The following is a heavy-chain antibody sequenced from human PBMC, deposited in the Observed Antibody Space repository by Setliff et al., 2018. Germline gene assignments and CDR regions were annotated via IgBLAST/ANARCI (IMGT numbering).Heavy chain of an antibody. D-gene: IGHD3-3*01. V-gene: IGHV4-61*09. CDR3: ARVSGFLYVDV. J-gene: IGHJ6*03. CDR1: GDSISSRTSY. CDR2: IYTSWST. Sequence: PSETLSLTCTVSGDSISSRTSYWSWIRQPAGKGLEWIGHIYTSWSTNYNPSLQSRASISLDTSKNQFSLQLSSVSAADTALYCCARVSGFLYVDVWGKGTTVTVSS.